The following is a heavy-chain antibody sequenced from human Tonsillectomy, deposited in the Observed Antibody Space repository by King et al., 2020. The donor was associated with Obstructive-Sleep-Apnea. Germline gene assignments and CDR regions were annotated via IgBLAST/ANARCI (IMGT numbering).Heavy chain of an antibody. CDR1: GGSFSAYY. CDR3: ERGDTYYYDSSVYYRTDAFDI. Sequence: VQLQQWGAGLLRPSETLSLTCAVYGGSFSAYYWNWIRQPPGKGLEWIGEINHSGITNYNPSLKSRVTISVETSKNQFSLKLSSVTAADTAVYYCERGDTYYYDSSVYYRTDAFDIWGQGTMVTVSS. D-gene: IGHD3-22*01. V-gene: IGHV4-34*01. CDR2: INHSGIT. J-gene: IGHJ3*02.